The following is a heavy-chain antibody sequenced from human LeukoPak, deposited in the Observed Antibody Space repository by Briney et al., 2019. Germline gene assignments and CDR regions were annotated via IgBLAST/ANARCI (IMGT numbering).Heavy chain of an antibody. CDR1: GFTFDDYA. Sequence: GGSLRLSCAASGFTFDDYAMHWVRQAPGKGLEWVSGISWNSGSIGYADSVKGRFTISRDNAKNSLYLQMNSLRAEDTALYYCAKGPIYGDYPGNWFAPWGKGTLVTVSS. J-gene: IGHJ5*02. V-gene: IGHV3-9*01. CDR3: AKGPIYGDYPGNWFAP. CDR2: ISWNSGSI. D-gene: IGHD4-17*01.